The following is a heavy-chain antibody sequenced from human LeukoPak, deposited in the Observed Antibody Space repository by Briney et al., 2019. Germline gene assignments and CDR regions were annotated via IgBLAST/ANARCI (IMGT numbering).Heavy chain of an antibody. J-gene: IGHJ4*02. V-gene: IGHV4-38-2*02. Sequence: SETLSLTCTVSGYSISSGYYWGWIRQPPGKGLEWIGSIYHSGSTYYNPSLKSRVTISMDTSKNQFSLKLSAVTAADTAVYYCTREGYSSPDYWGQGTLVTVSS. D-gene: IGHD5-18*01. CDR2: IYHSGST. CDR3: TREGYSSPDY. CDR1: GYSISSGYY.